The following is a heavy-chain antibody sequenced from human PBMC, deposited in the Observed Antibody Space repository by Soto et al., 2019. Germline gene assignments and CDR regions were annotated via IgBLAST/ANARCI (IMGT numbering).Heavy chain of an antibody. J-gene: IGHJ4*02. CDR2: ISYDGSNK. CDR1: GFTFSSYG. D-gene: IGHD6-19*01. CDR3: AKPRVRSGSPSLWAYYFDY. Sequence: GGSLRLSCAASGFTFSSYGMHWVRQAPGKGLEWVAVISYDGSNKYYADSVKGRFTISRDNSKNTLYLQMNSLRAEDTAVYYCAKPRVRSGSPSLWAYYFDYWGQGTLVTVSS. V-gene: IGHV3-30*18.